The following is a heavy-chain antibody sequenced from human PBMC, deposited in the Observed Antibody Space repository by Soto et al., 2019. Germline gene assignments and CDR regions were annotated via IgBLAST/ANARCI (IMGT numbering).Heavy chain of an antibody. D-gene: IGHD1-1*01. J-gene: IGHJ6*02. CDR3: TRHAIIPKLQYGMDV. V-gene: IGHV4-59*01. CDR2: IFYRGNT. Sequence: SETLSLTCTVSGGSISGYYWSWIRQPPGKGLEWIGYIFYRGNTLYNPSLQSRVTISVDTSKNQFLLGLTSVTAADTAVYYCTRHAIIPKLQYGMDVWGQGASVTVSS. CDR1: GGSISGYY.